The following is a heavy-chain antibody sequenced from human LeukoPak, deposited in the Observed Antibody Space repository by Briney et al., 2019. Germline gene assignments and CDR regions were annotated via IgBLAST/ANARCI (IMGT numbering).Heavy chain of an antibody. Sequence: ASAKVSCKASGYTFTSYYMHWVRQAPGQGLEWMGIINPSGGSTSYAQKFQGRVTMTRDMSTSTVYMELSSLGSEDTAVYYCARVRYGYYYDSSGYSNAFDIWGQGTMVTVSS. CDR3: ARVRYGYYYDSSGYSNAFDI. CDR2: INPSGGST. CDR1: GYTFTSYY. J-gene: IGHJ3*02. V-gene: IGHV1-46*01. D-gene: IGHD3-22*01.